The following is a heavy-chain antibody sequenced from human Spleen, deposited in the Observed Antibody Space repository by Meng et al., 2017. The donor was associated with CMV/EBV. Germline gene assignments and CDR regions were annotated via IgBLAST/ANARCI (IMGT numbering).Heavy chain of an antibody. CDR1: GDSISSCGYR. J-gene: IGHJ4*02. Sequence: SGDSISSCGYRWIWIGQRPGKGLEWVGYISYSENTDYNPSLKSRVAMSLDTSKNRFSLELNSVTVADTAVYYCARAMTTFGDSFFDYWGQGALVTVSS. V-gene: IGHV4-31*02. CDR3: ARAMTTFGDSFFDY. D-gene: IGHD3-3*01. CDR2: ISYSENT.